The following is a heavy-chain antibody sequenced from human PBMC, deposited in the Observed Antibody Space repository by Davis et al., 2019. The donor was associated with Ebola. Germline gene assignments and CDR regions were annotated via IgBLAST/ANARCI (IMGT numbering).Heavy chain of an antibody. CDR3: ARIGRLLWFGSGQH. CDR2: IYHSGST. CDR1: GYSISSGYY. D-gene: IGHD3-10*01. J-gene: IGHJ1*01. V-gene: IGHV4-38-2*02. Sequence: GSLRLSCTVSGYSISSGYYWGWIRQPPGKGLEWIGSIYHSGSTYYNPSLKSRVTISVDTSKNQFSLKLSSVTAADTAVYYCARIGRLLWFGSGQHWGQGTLVTVSS.